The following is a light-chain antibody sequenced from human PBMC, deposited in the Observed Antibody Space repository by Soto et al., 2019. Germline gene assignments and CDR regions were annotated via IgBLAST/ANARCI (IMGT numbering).Light chain of an antibody. V-gene: IGKV1-39*01. J-gene: IGKJ1*01. Sequence: DIQMTQSPSSLSASVGDRVTITCRASQSISRYLNWYQHKPGKAPKVLIYGASNLESGVPSRFSGSGSGTDFTLTISSLQTEDFATYSCQQSYSFPWTFGQGTKVEIK. CDR3: QQSYSFPWT. CDR2: GAS. CDR1: QSISRY.